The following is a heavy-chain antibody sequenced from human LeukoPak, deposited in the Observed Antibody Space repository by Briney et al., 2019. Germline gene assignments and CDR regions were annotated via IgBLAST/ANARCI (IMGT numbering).Heavy chain of an antibody. CDR3: ARQSIAARGYYYYMDV. D-gene: IGHD6-6*01. J-gene: IGHJ6*03. V-gene: IGHV4-59*05. CDR2: VYYSGST. CDR1: GFTFSSYSMN. Sequence: GSLRLSCAASGFTFSSYSMNWVRQPPGKGLEWIGSVYYSGSTHYNPSLKSQVTISVDTSKNHFSLRLSSVTAADTAVYYCARQSIAARGYYYYMDVWDKGTTVTVSS.